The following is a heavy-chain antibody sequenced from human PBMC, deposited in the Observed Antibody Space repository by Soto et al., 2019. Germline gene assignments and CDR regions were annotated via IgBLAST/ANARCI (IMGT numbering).Heavy chain of an antibody. D-gene: IGHD5-12*01. CDR3: ARRGVSSREYSGYDYFYSTKYNWFDP. J-gene: IGHJ5*02. Sequence: SETLSLTCTVSGGSISSYYWSWIRQPPGRGLEWIGYIYYSGSTNYNPSLKSRVTISVDTSKNQFSLKLSSVTAADTAVYYCARRGVSSREYSGYDYFYSTKYNWFDPWGQGTLVTVSS. V-gene: IGHV4-59*08. CDR2: IYYSGST. CDR1: GGSISSYY.